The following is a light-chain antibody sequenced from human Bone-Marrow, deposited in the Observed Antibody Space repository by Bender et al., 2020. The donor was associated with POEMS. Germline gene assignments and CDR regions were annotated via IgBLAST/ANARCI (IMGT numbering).Light chain of an antibody. J-gene: IGLJ2*01. V-gene: IGLV2-14*01. CDR2: DVS. Sequence: QSALTQPASVSGSPGQSITISCTGTSSDVGGYNYVSWYQQHPGKAPKLIIYDVSDRPSGVSNRFSGSKSGNTASLTISGLQAEDEADYYCSSYTSNTVVFGGGTKLTVL. CDR1: SSDVGGYNY. CDR3: SSYTSNTVV.